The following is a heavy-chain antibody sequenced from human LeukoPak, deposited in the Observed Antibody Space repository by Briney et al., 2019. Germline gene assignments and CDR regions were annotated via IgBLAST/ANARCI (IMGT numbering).Heavy chain of an antibody. CDR2: IYYSGST. Sequence: PSQTLSLTCTVSGGSISSGGYYWSWIRQHPGKGLEWIGYIYYSGSTYYNPSLKSRVTISVDTPKNQFSLKLSSVTAADTAVYYCASEAVGATPGDWFDPWGQGTLVTVSS. CDR1: GGSISSGGYY. D-gene: IGHD1-26*01. V-gene: IGHV4-31*03. CDR3: ASEAVGATPGDWFDP. J-gene: IGHJ5*02.